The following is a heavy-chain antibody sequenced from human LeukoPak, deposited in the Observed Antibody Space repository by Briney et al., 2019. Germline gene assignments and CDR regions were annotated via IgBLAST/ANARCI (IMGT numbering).Heavy chain of an antibody. J-gene: IGHJ4*02. V-gene: IGHV1-2*04. CDR2: INPNSGGT. D-gene: IGHD3-3*01. Sequence: ASVKVSCKASGYTFTGYYMHWVRQAPGQGLEWMGWINPNSGGTNYAQKFQGWVTMTRDTSISTAYMELSRLRSDDTAVYYCARATIGFDFWFDYWGQGTLVTVSS. CDR1: GYTFTGYY. CDR3: ARATIGFDFWFDY.